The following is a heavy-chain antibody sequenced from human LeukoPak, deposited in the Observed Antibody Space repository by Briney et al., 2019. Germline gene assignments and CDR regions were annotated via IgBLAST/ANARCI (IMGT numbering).Heavy chain of an antibody. D-gene: IGHD6-19*01. CDR3: ARALRPNAVAGSHYYYYMDV. J-gene: IGHJ6*03. Sequence: ASVKVSCKASGYTFTGYYMHWVRQAPGQGLEWMGWINPNSGGTNYAQKFQGRVTMTRDTSISTAYMELSRLRSDDTAVYYCARALRPNAVAGSHYYYYMDVWGKGTTVTVSS. V-gene: IGHV1-2*02. CDR1: GYTFTGYY. CDR2: INPNSGGT.